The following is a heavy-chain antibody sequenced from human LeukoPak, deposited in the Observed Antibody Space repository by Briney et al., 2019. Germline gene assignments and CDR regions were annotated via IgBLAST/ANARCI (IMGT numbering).Heavy chain of an antibody. V-gene: IGHV6-1*01. CDR2: TYYRSKWYN. CDR1: GDSVSSNSAA. D-gene: IGHD3-3*01. J-gene: IGHJ6*02. CDR3: ARADYDFWSGPSPNYYYYGMDV. Sequence: HTLSLTCAISGDSVSSNSAAWNWIRQSPSRGLEWLGRTYYRSKWYNDYAVSVKSRITINPDTSENQFSLQLNSVTPEDTAVYYCARADYDFWSGPSPNYYYYGMDVWGQGTTVTVSS.